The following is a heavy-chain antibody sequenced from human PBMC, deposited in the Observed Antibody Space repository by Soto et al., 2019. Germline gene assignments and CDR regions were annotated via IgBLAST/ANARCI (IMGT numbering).Heavy chain of an antibody. D-gene: IGHD2-8*02. CDR3: ARHKLTGLFDY. CDR1: GGSISSGGYY. Sequence: SETLSLTCTVSGGSISSGGYYWTWIRQPPGTGLEWIGEINHSGSTNYNPSLKSRVTISVDTSKNQFSLKLTSVTAADTAVYYCARHKLTGLFDYWGQATLVTGSS. J-gene: IGHJ4*02. CDR2: INHSGST. V-gene: IGHV4-39*01.